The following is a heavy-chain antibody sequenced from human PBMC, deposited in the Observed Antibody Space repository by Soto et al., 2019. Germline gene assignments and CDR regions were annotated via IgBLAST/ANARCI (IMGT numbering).Heavy chain of an antibody. CDR1: GYSFTTYW. V-gene: IGHV5-10-1*01. CDR2: IDPSDSYT. D-gene: IGHD2-15*01. Sequence: HGESLKISCKGSGYSFTTYWINWVRQMPGKGLEWMGRIDPSDSYTNYSPSFQGHVTISADKSISTAYLQWSSLEASDTAIYYFAIRCPRRFTAVAYYYYGMDVWGQGTTVTVSS. CDR3: AIRCPRRFTAVAYYYYGMDV. J-gene: IGHJ6*02.